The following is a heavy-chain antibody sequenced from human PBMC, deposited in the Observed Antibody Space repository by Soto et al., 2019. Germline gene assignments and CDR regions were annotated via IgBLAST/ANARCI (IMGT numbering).Heavy chain of an antibody. CDR3: ARAELDQGHYYSYFGMDV. CDR1: GYSISSGYY. D-gene: IGHD1-1*01. J-gene: IGHJ6*02. V-gene: IGHV4-38-2*01. Sequence: SETLSLTCAVSGYSISSGYYWGWIRQPPGKGLEWIGSLYHSGSTYYNPSLKSRVTISVDTSKNQFSLKLSSVTAADTAVYYCARAELDQGHYYSYFGMDVWGQGTSVTVSS. CDR2: LYHSGST.